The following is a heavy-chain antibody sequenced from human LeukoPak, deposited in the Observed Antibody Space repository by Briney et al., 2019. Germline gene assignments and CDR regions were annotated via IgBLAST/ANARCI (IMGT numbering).Heavy chain of an antibody. CDR2: PYSDGTT. D-gene: IGHD5-18*01. V-gene: IGHV3-53*01. CDR1: GFIVSSNY. Sequence: GGSLRLSCAASGFIVSSNYMSWVRQAPGKGLEWVSVPYSDGTTYYADSVKGRFTISRDNSKNTLYLQMNSLRAEDTAVYYCTAHGRYSYGYGYWGQGTLVTVSS. J-gene: IGHJ4*02. CDR3: TAHGRYSYGYGY.